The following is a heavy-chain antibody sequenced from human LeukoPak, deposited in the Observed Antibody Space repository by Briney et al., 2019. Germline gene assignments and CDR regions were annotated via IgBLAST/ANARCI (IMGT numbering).Heavy chain of an antibody. J-gene: IGHJ6*02. D-gene: IGHD1-14*01. V-gene: IGHV4-59*08. CDR1: GGSISSYY. Sequence: SETLSLTCTVSGGSISSYYWSWIRQPPGKGLEWIAYIYYSGSTNYNPSLKSRVTISVDTSKNQFSLRLRSVTAADTAVYYCARGRSRGSENYRNFYYGLDVWGQGTTVTVSS. CDR3: ARGRSRGSENYRNFYYGLDV. CDR2: IYYSGST.